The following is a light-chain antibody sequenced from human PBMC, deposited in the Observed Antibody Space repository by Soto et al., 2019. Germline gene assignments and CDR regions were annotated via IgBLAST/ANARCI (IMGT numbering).Light chain of an antibody. CDR1: STDFVGYNR. Sequence: QSVLPPPASVSGSPGQSVTISCTGTSTDFVGYNRVSWYQQPPGTAPKLMIYXVSXLPSGVPDRFSGSKSGNTASLTISGLQAADEADYYCSLYTSENAYVFGTGTKVTVL. V-gene: IGLV2-18*01. CDR3: SLYTSENAYV. CDR2: XVS. J-gene: IGLJ1*01.